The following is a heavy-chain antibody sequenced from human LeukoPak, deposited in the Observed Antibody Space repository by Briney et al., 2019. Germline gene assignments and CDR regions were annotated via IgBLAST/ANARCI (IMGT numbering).Heavy chain of an antibody. D-gene: IGHD2-2*01. Sequence: PGGSLRLSCAASGFTFSSCWMSWVRQAPGKGLEWVANIKQDGSEKYYVDSVKGRFTISRDNAKNSLYLQMNSLRAEDTAVYYCARQTDIVVVPANEDFDYWGQGTLVTVSS. CDR2: IKQDGSEK. V-gene: IGHV3-7*01. CDR3: ARQTDIVVVPANEDFDY. CDR1: GFTFSSCW. J-gene: IGHJ4*02.